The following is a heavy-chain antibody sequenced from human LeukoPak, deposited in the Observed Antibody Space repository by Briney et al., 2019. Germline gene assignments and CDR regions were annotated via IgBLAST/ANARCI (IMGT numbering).Heavy chain of an antibody. V-gene: IGHV3-21*03. CDR1: GFTFSSYS. CDR2: ISSSSSYI. CDR3: TTDGRADYVWGSYRSPAYVDY. J-gene: IGHJ4*02. Sequence: GGSLRLSCAASGFTFSSYSMNWVRQAPGKGLEWVSSISSSSSYIYYADSVKGRFTISRDNAKNSLYLQMNSLKTEDTAVYYCTTDGRADYVWGSYRSPAYVDYWGQGTLVTVSS. D-gene: IGHD3-16*02.